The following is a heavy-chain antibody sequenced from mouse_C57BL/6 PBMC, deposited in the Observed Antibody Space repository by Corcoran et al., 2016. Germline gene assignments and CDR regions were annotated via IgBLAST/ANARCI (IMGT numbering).Heavy chain of an antibody. CDR2: INTYSGVP. CDR1: GYTFTTYG. D-gene: IGHD1-1*01. J-gene: IGHJ2*01. CDR3: ARSGYGSSPYFDY. Sequence: QIQLVQSGPELKKPGETVKISCKASGYTFTTYGMSWVKQAPGKGLKWMGWINTYSGVPTYADDFKGRFSFSLETSASTAYLQINNLTNEDTATYFCARSGYGSSPYFDYWGQGTTLTVSS. V-gene: IGHV9-3*01.